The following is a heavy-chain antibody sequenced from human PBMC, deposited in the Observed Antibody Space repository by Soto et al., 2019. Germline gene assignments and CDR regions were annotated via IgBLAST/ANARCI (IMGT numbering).Heavy chain of an antibody. D-gene: IGHD4-17*01. Sequence: HLQLQASGPGLVKPSETLSLACTVSGDSISTNPFYWGWIRQPPGKGLEWLGNMYHSGNMYYNPSPKKRVTMSMDTSKRQLALRVRSLTASDTAVYYCAISLVGDDVGRWGQGILVTVSS. CDR3: AISLVGDDVGR. CDR2: MYHSGNM. V-gene: IGHV4-39*01. CDR1: GDSISTNPFY. J-gene: IGHJ4*01.